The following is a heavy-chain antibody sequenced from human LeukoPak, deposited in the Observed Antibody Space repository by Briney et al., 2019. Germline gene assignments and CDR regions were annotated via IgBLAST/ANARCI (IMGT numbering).Heavy chain of an antibody. D-gene: IGHD3-22*01. Sequence: ASVKVSCKASGYTFTGYYMHWVRQAPGQGLEWMGWINPNSGGTNYAQKFQGRVTMTRDTSISTAYMELSRLRSDDTAVYYCARLYYYDSSGRRANAFDIWGQGTMVTVSS. J-gene: IGHJ3*02. V-gene: IGHV1-2*02. CDR3: ARLYYYDSSGRRANAFDI. CDR1: GYTFTGYY. CDR2: INPNSGGT.